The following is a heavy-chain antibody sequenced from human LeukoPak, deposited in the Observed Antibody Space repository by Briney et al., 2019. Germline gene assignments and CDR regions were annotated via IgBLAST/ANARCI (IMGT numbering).Heavy chain of an antibody. CDR3: ARDQAAYYDASAIDY. V-gene: IGHV3-9*01. D-gene: IGHD3-22*01. CDR2: INWNSDSI. J-gene: IGHJ4*02. CDR1: GFTFDDYA. Sequence: GGSLRLSCAVSGFTFDDYAMHWVRQVPGKGLEWVSGINWNSDSIGYADSVKGRFTISRDNAKNTLYLQMKSLRAEDTAMYYCARDQAAYYDASAIDYWGQGTLVTVSS.